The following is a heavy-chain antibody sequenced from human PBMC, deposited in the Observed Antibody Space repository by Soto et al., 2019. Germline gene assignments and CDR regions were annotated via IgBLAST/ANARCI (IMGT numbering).Heavy chain of an antibody. Sequence: QVQLVESGGGVVQPGRSLRLSCVASGFTFSNHGMHWVRQAPGKGLEWVAVISFAGSIKYYTDSVKGRFTISRDDSKNTVYLQMNSLRAEDTAVYFCARDSGVGSCSGGSCYTSNWFDPWGQGTLVTVSS. D-gene: IGHD2-15*01. CDR1: GFTFSNHG. V-gene: IGHV3-30*03. CDR2: ISFAGSIK. CDR3: ARDSGVGSCSGGSCYTSNWFDP. J-gene: IGHJ5*02.